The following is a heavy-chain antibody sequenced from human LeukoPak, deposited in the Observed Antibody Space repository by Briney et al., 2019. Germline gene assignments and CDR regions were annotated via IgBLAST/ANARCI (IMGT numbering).Heavy chain of an antibody. CDR2: IYYSGST. Sequence: SETLSLTCTVSGYSISSSYWSWIRQPPGKGLEWLGYIYYSGSTYYNPSLKSRVTISVDTSKNQFSLKLTSVTAADTAVYYCARDRRAGQSGYWFDPSGQGTLVTVSS. CDR1: GYSISSSY. CDR3: ARDRRAGQSGYWFDP. V-gene: IGHV4-59*01. D-gene: IGHD3-22*01. J-gene: IGHJ5*02.